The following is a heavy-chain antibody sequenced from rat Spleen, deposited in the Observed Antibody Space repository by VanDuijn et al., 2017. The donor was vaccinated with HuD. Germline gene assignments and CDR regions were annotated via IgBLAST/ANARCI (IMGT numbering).Heavy chain of an antibody. D-gene: IGHD1-12*02. CDR3: AKDRGHGSPDY. V-gene: IGHV5-31*01. Sequence: EVQLVESGGGLVQPGRSLKLSCVASGFTFNYYWMTWIRQAPGKGLEWVATMSYDGSSTYYPDSVKGRFTMSRDNAENTVYLQMISLRSEDTATYYCAKDRGHGSPDYWGQGVMVTVSS. CDR2: MSYDGSST. CDR1: GFTFNYYW. J-gene: IGHJ2*01.